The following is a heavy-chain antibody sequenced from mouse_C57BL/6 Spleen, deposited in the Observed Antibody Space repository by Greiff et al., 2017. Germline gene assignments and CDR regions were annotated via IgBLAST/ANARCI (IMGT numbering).Heavy chain of an antibody. V-gene: IGHV3-6*01. CDR1: GYSITSGYY. CDR2: ISYDGSN. CDR3: ARDPWDVGFDY. J-gene: IGHJ2*01. Sequence: VQLQQSGPGLVKPSQSLSLTCSVTGYSITSGYYWNWIRQFPGNKLEWMGYISYDGSNNYNPSLKNRISITRDTSKNQFFLKLNSVTTEDTATYYCARDPWDVGFDYWGQGTTLTVSS. D-gene: IGHD4-1*01.